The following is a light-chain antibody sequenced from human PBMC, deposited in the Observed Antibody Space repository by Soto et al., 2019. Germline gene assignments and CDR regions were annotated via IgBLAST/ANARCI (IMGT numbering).Light chain of an antibody. V-gene: IGLV1-40*01. CDR2: GYN. CDR1: SSNIGAGYD. J-gene: IGLJ2*01. Sequence: QAVVTQPPSVSGAPGQRVTISCTGSSSNIGAGYDGHWYQQLPGTAPKLLIYGYNNRPSGVPDRFSGSKSGTSASLAITGLQAEDEADYYCQSYDSSLSGHVVFGGGTKLTVL. CDR3: QSYDSSLSGHVV.